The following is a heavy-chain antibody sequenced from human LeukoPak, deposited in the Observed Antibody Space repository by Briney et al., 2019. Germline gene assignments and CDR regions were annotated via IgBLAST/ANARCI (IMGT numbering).Heavy chain of an antibody. D-gene: IGHD3-22*01. CDR3: AKIVTMIPYGYFDY. CDR2: ISGSGGST. Sequence: GGSLRLSCAASGLTFSSYAMSWVRQAPGKGLEWVSAISGSGGSTYYADSVKGRFTISRDNSKNTLYLQMNSLRAEDTAVYYCAKIVTMIPYGYFDYWGQGTLVTVSS. CDR1: GLTFSSYA. J-gene: IGHJ4*02. V-gene: IGHV3-23*01.